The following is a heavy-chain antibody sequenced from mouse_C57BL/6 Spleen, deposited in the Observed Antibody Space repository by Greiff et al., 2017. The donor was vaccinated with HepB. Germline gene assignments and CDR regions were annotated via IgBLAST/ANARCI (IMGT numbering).Heavy chain of an antibody. J-gene: IGHJ1*03. CDR3: ARYYYGSSDWYFEV. D-gene: IGHD1-1*01. CDR1: GFTFSDYG. Sequence: EVKLVESGGGLVKPGGSLKLSCAASGFTFSDYGMHWVRQAPEKGLEWVAYISSGSSTIYYADTVKGRFTISRDNAKNTLFLQMTSLRSEDTAMYYCARYYYGSSDWYFEVWGTGTTVTVSS. CDR2: ISSGSSTI. V-gene: IGHV5-17*01.